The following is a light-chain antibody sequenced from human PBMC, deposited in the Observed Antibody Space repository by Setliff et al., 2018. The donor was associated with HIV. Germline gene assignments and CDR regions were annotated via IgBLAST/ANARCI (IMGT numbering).Light chain of an antibody. CDR3: QSYDNSLSGSAV. Sequence: QSALAQPPSVSGAPEQRVTMSCTGSSSNIGAGFDVHWYQHLPGRAPKLLIYDNTNRPSGVPDRFSGSKSGTSASLAITGLQAEDEADYYCQSYDNSLSGSAVFGTGTKVTVL. CDR2: DNT. CDR1: SSNIGAGFD. J-gene: IGLJ1*01. V-gene: IGLV1-40*01.